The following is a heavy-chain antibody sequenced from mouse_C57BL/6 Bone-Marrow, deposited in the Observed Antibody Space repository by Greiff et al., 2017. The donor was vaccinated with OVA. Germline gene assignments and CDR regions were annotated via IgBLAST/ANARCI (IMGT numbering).Heavy chain of an antibody. J-gene: IGHJ1*03. CDR2: ISNGGGST. Sequence: EVQLVESGGGLVQPGGSLKLSCAASRFTFSDYYMYWVRQTPEKRLEWVAYISNGGGSTYYPDTVKGRFTISRDNAKNTLYLQMSRLKSEDTAMYYCARRRYFDVWGTGTTVTVSS. CDR1: RFTFSDYY. V-gene: IGHV5-12*01. CDR3: ARRRYFDV.